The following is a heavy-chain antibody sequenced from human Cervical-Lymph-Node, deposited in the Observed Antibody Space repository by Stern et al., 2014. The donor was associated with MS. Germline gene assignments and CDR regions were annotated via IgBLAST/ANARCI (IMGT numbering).Heavy chain of an antibody. D-gene: IGHD5-18*01. CDR2: IIPIFGTA. V-gene: IGHV1-69*01. CDR1: GGTFSSYA. Sequence: VQLVESGAEVKKPGSSGKVSCKASGGTFSSYAISWVRQAPGQGLEWMGGIIPIFGTANYAQKFQGRVTITADESTSTAYMELSSLRSEDTAVYYCVRLGDTAMAHFDYWGQGTLVTVSS. J-gene: IGHJ4*02. CDR3: VRLGDTAMAHFDY.